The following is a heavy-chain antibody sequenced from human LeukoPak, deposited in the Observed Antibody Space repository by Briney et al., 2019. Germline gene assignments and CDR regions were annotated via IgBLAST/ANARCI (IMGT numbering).Heavy chain of an antibody. V-gene: IGHV4-4*07. CDR3: ARDKTGDYGDLNWFDP. J-gene: IGHJ5*02. CDR1: GGSISSYY. CDR2: IYSSGST. Sequence: KPSETLSLTCTVSGGSISSYYWSWIRQPPGKGLEWLGRIYSSGSTKYSPSLKSRVTMSVDTSKNQFSLKLSSVTAADTAVYYCARDKTGDYGDLNWFDPWGQGTLVTVSS. D-gene: IGHD4-17*01.